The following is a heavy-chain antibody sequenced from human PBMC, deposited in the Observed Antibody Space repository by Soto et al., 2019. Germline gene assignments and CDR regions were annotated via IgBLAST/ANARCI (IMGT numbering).Heavy chain of an antibody. Sequence: SETLSLTCTVSGGSISSYYWSWIRQPPGKGLEWIGYIYYSGSTNYNPSLKSRVTISVDTSKNQFSLKLSSVTAADTAVYYCARDSRLNYGDYVSFDYWGQGTLVTVSS. CDR1: GGSISSYY. D-gene: IGHD4-17*01. V-gene: IGHV4-59*01. CDR3: ARDSRLNYGDYVSFDY. J-gene: IGHJ4*02. CDR2: IYYSGST.